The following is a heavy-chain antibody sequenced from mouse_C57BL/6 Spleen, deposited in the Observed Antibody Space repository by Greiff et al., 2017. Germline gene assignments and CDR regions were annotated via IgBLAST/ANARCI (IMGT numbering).Heavy chain of an antibody. D-gene: IGHD1-1*01. Sequence: VQLQQPGAELVRPGSSVKLSCKASGYTFTSYWMHWVQQRPIQGLEWIGNIDPSDSETHYNQKFKDKATLTVDKSSSTAYMQLSSLTSEDSAVYYCAVYYGSSYDWYFDVWGTGTTVTVSS. J-gene: IGHJ1*03. CDR2: IDPSDSET. V-gene: IGHV1-52*01. CDR3: AVYYGSSYDWYFDV. CDR1: GYTFTSYW.